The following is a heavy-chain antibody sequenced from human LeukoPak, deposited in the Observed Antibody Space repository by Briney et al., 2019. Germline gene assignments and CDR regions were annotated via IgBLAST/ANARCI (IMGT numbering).Heavy chain of an antibody. V-gene: IGHV1-18*01. CDR2: ISAYNGNT. Sequence: GASVKVSCKASGYTFTSYGISWVRQAPGQGLEWMGWISAYNGNTNYAQKLQGRVTMTTDTSTSTAYMELRSLRSDDTAVYYCARTAFTYYDFWSGLRPHNYFDYWGRGTLVTVSS. J-gene: IGHJ4*02. CDR3: ARTAFTYYDFWSGLRPHNYFDY. D-gene: IGHD3-3*01. CDR1: GYTFTSYG.